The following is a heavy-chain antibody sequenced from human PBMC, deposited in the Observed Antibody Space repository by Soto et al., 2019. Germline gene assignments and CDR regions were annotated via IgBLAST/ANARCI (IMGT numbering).Heavy chain of an antibody. CDR1: GFTFSSYG. CDR3: ARAYSYEAGFDY. CDR2: IWYDGSNK. V-gene: IGHV3-33*01. D-gene: IGHD5-18*01. Sequence: GGSLRLSCAASGFTFSSYGMHWVRQAPGKGLEWVAVIWYDGSNKYYADSVKGRFTISRDNSKNTLYLQMNSLRAEDTAVYYCARAYSYEAGFDYWGQGTLVTVSS. J-gene: IGHJ4*02.